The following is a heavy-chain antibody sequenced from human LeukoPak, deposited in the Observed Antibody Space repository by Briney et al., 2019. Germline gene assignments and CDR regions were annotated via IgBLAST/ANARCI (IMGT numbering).Heavy chain of an antibody. CDR3: SRDLPYSSSWESIDY. V-gene: IGHV1-18*01. CDR2: ISAYNGNT. CDR1: GYTFTSYG. Sequence: ASVKVSCKAYGYTFTSYGINWLRQAPGEGPEWMGWISAYNGNTKYAQNLQGRVTMTTDTSTSTAYMELRSLRSDDTAVYYCSRDLPYSSSWESIDYWGQGTLVTVSS. D-gene: IGHD6-13*01. J-gene: IGHJ4*02.